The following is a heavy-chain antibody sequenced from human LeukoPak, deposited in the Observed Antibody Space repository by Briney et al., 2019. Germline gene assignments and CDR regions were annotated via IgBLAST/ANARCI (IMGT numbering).Heavy chain of an antibody. V-gene: IGHV3-11*06. Sequence: PGGSLRLSCAASGFTFSDYYMSCIRQAPGEGLEWVSYISSSSSYTNYADSVKGRFTISRDNAKNSLYLQMNSLRAEDTAVYYCAREDASDALDLWGLGTMVTVSS. J-gene: IGHJ3*01. D-gene: IGHD2-2*01. CDR2: ISSSSSYT. CDR3: AREDASDALDL. CDR1: GFTFSDYY.